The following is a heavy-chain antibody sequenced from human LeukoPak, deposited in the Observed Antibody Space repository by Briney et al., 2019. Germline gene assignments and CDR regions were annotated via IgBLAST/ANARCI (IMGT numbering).Heavy chain of an antibody. D-gene: IGHD4-17*01. CDR1: GDSISSSDNY. V-gene: IGHV4-61*02. CDR3: ARGSVRLDY. Sequence: SETLSPTCTVSGDSISSSDNYWSWIRPPAGKGLEWIGRISPSGSTIYNPSLKSRVTLSVDTSKNQFSLKLTSVTAADTAIYYCARGSVRLDYWGQGTLVTVSS. CDR2: ISPSGST. J-gene: IGHJ4*02.